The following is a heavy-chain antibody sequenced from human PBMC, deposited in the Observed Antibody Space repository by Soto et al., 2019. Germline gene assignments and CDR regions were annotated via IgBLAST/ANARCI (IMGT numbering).Heavy chain of an antibody. Sequence: SVKVSCKTSGGTFSSYAISWVRQAPGQGLEWMGGIIPMFGAADYAQKFQGRVTITADKSTSTAYMEVSSLRSEDTALYYCARELMPHDYRNYNWFDPWGQGTLVTVSS. V-gene: IGHV1-69*06. J-gene: IGHJ5*02. CDR2: IIPMFGAA. CDR1: GGTFSSYA. CDR3: ARELMPHDYRNYNWFDP. D-gene: IGHD4-4*01.